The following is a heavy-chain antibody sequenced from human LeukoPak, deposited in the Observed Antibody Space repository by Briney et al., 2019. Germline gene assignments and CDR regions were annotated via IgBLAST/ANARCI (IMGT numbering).Heavy chain of an antibody. D-gene: IGHD5-18*01. CDR1: GFTFSSHG. Sequence: PGRSLRLSCAASGFTFSSHGMHWVRQAPGKGLEWVAVISYDGSDKYYADSVKGRFTISRDNSKNTLYLQMNSLRAEDTAVYYCAKRRTVDTAMFTHYYGMDVWGQGTTVTVSS. V-gene: IGHV3-30*18. CDR2: ISYDGSDK. J-gene: IGHJ6*02. CDR3: AKRRTVDTAMFTHYYGMDV.